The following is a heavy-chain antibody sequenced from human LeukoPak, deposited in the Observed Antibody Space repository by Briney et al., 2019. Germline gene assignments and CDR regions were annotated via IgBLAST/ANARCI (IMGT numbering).Heavy chain of an antibody. Sequence: SETLSLTCTVSGGSISSYYWSWLRQPPGKGLEWIGYIYYSGSTNYNPSPKSRVTISVDTSKNQFSLKLSSVTAADTAVYYCARASLDYDSSGYQFDYWGQGTLVTVSS. CDR3: ARASLDYDSSGYQFDY. CDR1: GGSISSYY. J-gene: IGHJ4*02. CDR2: IYYSGST. V-gene: IGHV4-59*01. D-gene: IGHD3-22*01.